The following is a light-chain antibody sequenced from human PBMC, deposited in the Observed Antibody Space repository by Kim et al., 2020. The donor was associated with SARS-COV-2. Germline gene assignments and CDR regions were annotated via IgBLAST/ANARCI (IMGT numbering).Light chain of an antibody. Sequence: VTISCTGTSSNIGAGYVVHWYQQLPGTAPKLLIYGNTNRPSGVPGRFSGSESGTSASLAITGLQAEDEADYYCQSCDSSLGGSYVFGTGTKVTVL. V-gene: IGLV1-40*01. J-gene: IGLJ1*01. CDR2: GNT. CDR1: SSNIGAGYV. CDR3: QSCDSSLGGSYV.